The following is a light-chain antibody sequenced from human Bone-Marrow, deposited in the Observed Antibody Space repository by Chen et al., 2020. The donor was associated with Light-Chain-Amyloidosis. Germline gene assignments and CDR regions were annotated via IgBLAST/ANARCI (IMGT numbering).Light chain of an antibody. J-gene: IGLJ3*02. CDR1: NIGSTS. CDR3: QVWDRSSDRPV. Sequence: SYVLTQPSSVSVAPGQTATIAWGGNNIGSTSVHWYQQTPGQAPLLVVYDDSDRPSGIPERLSGSNSGNPATLTISGVEAGDEADYYCQVWDRSSDRPVFGGGTKLTVL. CDR2: DDS. V-gene: IGLV3-21*02.